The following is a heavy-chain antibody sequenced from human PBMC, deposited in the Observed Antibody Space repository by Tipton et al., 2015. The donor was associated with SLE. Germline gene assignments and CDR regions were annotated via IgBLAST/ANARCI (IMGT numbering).Heavy chain of an antibody. CDR3: ARGGLTYGYYYHYGMDV. J-gene: IGHJ6*02. V-gene: IGHV4-34*01. CDR2: IHYSGST. Sequence: TLSLTCAVYGGPFSGYYWTWIRQPPGKGLEWIGEIHYSGSTNYNPSLKSRVSLSIDTSKNQFSLKLASVTAADTAVYYCARGGLTYGYYYHYGMDVWGQGTTVTVSS. CDR1: GGPFSGYY. D-gene: IGHD4-17*01.